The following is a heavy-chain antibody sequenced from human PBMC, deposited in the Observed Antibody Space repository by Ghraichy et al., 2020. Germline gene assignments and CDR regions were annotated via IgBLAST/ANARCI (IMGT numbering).Heavy chain of an antibody. CDR3: TRQVAVAARAHSNYYYYGMDV. CDR2: IRSKANSYAT. J-gene: IGHJ6*02. CDR1: GFTFSGSA. Sequence: GGSLRLSCAASGFTFSGSAMHWVRQASGKGLEWVGRIRSKANSYATAYAASVKGRFTISRDDSKNTAYLQMNSLKTEDTAVYYCTRQVAVAARAHSNYYYYGMDVWGQGTTVTVSS. D-gene: IGHD6-19*01. V-gene: IGHV3-73*01.